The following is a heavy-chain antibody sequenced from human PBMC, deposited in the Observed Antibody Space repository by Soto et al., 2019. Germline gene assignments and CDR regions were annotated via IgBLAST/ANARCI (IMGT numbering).Heavy chain of an antibody. CDR3: AKDLAPGGNSFHS. V-gene: IGHV3-23*01. Sequence: WGSLRLSWAASGGTISSYARSWVRQAPGKGLEWVSAISGSGGSTYYADSVKGRFTISRDNSKNTLYLQMNSLRAEDTAVYYCAKDLAPGGNSFHSWGKGPLVTVSS. CDR2: ISGSGGST. D-gene: IGHD4-4*01. J-gene: IGHJ4*02. CDR1: GGTISSYA.